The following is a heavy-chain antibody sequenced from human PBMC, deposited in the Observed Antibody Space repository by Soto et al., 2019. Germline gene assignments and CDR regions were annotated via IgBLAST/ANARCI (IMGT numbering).Heavy chain of an antibody. V-gene: IGHV4-59*01. CDR1: GGSISSYY. J-gene: IGHJ5*02. Sequence: PSETLSLTCTVSGGSISSYYWSWIRQPPGKGLEWIGYIYYSGSTNYNPSLKSRVTISVDTSKNQFSLKLSSVTAADTAVYYCARAPRFLEWLPSEFDRWGQGTLVTVSS. D-gene: IGHD3-3*01. CDR3: ARAPRFLEWLPSEFDR. CDR2: IYYSGST.